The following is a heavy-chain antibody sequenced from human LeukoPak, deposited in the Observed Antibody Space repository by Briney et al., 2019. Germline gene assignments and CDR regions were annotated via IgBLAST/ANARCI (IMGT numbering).Heavy chain of an antibody. Sequence: GGSLRLSCAASGFTFSDYYMSWIRQAPGKGLEWVSYISSSGSTIYYADSVKGRFTISRDNAKNSLYLQMNSLRVEDTAVYYCARSSRIAVADDWYFDLWGRGTLVTVSS. D-gene: IGHD6-19*01. CDR1: GFTFSDYY. J-gene: IGHJ2*01. V-gene: IGHV3-11*01. CDR3: ARSSRIAVADDWYFDL. CDR2: ISSSGSTI.